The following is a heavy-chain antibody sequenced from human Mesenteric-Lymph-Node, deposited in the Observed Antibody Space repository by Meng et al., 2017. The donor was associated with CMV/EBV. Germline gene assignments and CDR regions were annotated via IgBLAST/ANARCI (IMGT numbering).Heavy chain of an antibody. V-gene: IGHV1-18*01. CDR1: GYTFTSFG. D-gene: IGHD6-13*01. CDR2: ISAYNGNT. CDR3: ARLFYSTSLGRYYYGLDD. Sequence: ASVKVSCKASGYTFTSFGITWVRQAPGQGLEWVGWISAYNGNTNYAQKLQGRVTMTTDTSTSTAYMELRSLRSEDTAVYYCARLFYSTSLGRYYYGLDDWGHGTTVTVSS. J-gene: IGHJ6*02.